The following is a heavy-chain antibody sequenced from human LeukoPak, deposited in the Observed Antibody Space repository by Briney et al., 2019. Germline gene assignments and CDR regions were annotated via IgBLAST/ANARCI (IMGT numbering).Heavy chain of an antibody. CDR2: IYSGSST. D-gene: IGHD6-13*01. V-gene: IGHV3-66*02. J-gene: IGHJ4*02. CDR3: AKGGSSSWYDLDY. Sequence: GGSLRLSCAASGFTVSSNYMSLVRQAPGKGLEWVSVIYSGSSTYYADSVKGRFTISRDNSKNTLYLQMNSLRAEDTAVYYCAKGGSSSWYDLDYWGQGTLVTVSS. CDR1: GFTVSSNY.